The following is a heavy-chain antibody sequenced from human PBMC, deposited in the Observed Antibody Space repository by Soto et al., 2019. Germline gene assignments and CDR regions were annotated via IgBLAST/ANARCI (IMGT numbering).Heavy chain of an antibody. V-gene: IGHV4-34*01. CDR3: ATSPKGYFGPTAFDS. CDR1: GASFSRYY. CDR2: INPSVST. J-gene: IGHJ4*02. D-gene: IGHD1-26*01. Sequence: PSETLSLTCAVNGASFSRYYWSWIRQPPGKGLEWIGEINPSVSTNYNPSLKSRVTISVDTSKNQFFLKVTSVTAADTAVYYCATSPKGYFGPTAFDSWGQGVLVTVSS.